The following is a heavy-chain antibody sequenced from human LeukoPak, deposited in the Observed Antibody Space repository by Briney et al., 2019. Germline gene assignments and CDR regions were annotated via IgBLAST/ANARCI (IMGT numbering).Heavy chain of an antibody. CDR3: PISYKWNLFDP. D-gene: IGHD1-20*01. CDR1: GGSFSGYY. Sequence: PSETLSLTCAVYGGSFSGYYWSWIRQPPGKGLEWIGEINHSGSTNYNPSLKNRVTISVDTSKNQFSLKLSSVTAADTAVYYCPISYKWNLFDPWGQGTLVTVSS. V-gene: IGHV4-34*01. J-gene: IGHJ5*02. CDR2: INHSGST.